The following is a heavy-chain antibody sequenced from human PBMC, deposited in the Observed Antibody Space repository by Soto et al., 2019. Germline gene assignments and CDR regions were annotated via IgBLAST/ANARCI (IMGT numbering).Heavy chain of an antibody. CDR1: GDSVSSNSAA. CDR3: ARGPDCSSTSCYNYYYYYYMDV. CDR2: TYYRSKWYN. V-gene: IGHV6-1*01. Sequence: SQTLSLTCAISGDSVSSNSAAWNWIRQSPSRGLEWLGRTYYRSKWYNDYAVSVKSRITINPDTSKNQFSLQLNSVTPEDTAVYYCARGPDCSSTSCYNYYYYYYMDVWGKGTTVTVSS. D-gene: IGHD2-2*01. J-gene: IGHJ6*03.